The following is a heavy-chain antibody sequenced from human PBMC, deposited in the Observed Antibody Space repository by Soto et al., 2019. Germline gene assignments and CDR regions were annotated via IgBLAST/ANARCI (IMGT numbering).Heavy chain of an antibody. CDR3: ARAWPSVDSYGSGVMDV. D-gene: IGHD5-18*01. Sequence: QVQLQESGPGLVKPSGTLSVTCAVSGGSISSSNWWNWVRQPPGKGLEWIGEIYHSGSTNYNPSLRSLVTISLDKSKNQFSLRVKSVTAADTAEYYCARAWPSVDSYGSGVMDVWGQGTTVTVSS. V-gene: IGHV4-4*02. J-gene: IGHJ6*02. CDR1: GGSISSSNW. CDR2: IYHSGST.